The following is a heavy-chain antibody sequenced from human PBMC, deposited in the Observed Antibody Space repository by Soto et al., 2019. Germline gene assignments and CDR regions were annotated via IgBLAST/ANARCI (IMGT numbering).Heavy chain of an antibody. J-gene: IGHJ4*02. CDR3: ARSRDSGAWYSLDS. CDR1: GFSFFSSA. D-gene: IGHD6-19*01. V-gene: IGHV3-23*01. Sequence: EVQLLESGGGLVQPGGSLRLSCAASGFSFFSSAMSWVRQTPGGGLERVSSISGRAEKTYYADSVKGRFPIARHISKGTPSLEMNSLRAEDSALYYFARSRDSGAWYSLDSWGQGTLVTVSS. CDR2: ISGRAEKT.